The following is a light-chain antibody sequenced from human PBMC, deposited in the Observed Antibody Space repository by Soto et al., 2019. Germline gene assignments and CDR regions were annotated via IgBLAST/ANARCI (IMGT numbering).Light chain of an antibody. CDR1: SSNIGAGYD. Sequence: QSVLTQPPSVSGAPGQRVTISCTGSSSNIGAGYDVHWYQQLPGTAPKLLIYGNSNRPSGVPDRFSGSKSGTSASLAITGLQAEDEADYYCQSYDRSLRGSDVFGTGTKLTVL. CDR3: QSYDRSLRGSDV. J-gene: IGLJ1*01. V-gene: IGLV1-40*01. CDR2: GNS.